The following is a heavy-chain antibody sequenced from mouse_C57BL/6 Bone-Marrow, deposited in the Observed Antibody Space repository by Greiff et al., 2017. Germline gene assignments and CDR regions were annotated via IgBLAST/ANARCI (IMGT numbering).Heavy chain of an antibody. Sequence: QVQLQQPGAELVKPGASVKLSCKASGYTFTSYWMHWVKQRPGQGLEWIGMIHPNSGSTNYNEKFKSKATLTVDKSSSTAYMQLSSLTSEDSAVYYCARSSYYGGSYGFAYWGQGTLVTVSA. CDR3: ARSSYYGGSYGFAY. CDR1: GYTFTSYW. V-gene: IGHV1-64*01. J-gene: IGHJ3*01. D-gene: IGHD1-1*01. CDR2: IHPNSGST.